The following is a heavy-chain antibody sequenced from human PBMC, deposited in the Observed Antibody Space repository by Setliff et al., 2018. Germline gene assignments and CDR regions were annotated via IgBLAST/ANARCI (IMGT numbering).Heavy chain of an antibody. D-gene: IGHD1-1*01. J-gene: IGHJ5*02. V-gene: IGHV4-61*02. CDR2: IHPSGST. CDR1: GDSISSGSYH. Sequence: SETLSLTCTVSGDSISSGSYHWSWIRKPAGKGLEWIGRIHPSGSTNYNPSLKSRVTISVDTSKNQFSLKVSSVTAADTVVYYCARTTGSTHNWLDPWGPGTLVTVSS. CDR3: ARTTGSTHNWLDP.